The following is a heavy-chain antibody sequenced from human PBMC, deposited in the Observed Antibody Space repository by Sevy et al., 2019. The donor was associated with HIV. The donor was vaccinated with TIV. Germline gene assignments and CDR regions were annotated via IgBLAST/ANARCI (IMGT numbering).Heavy chain of an antibody. J-gene: IGHJ4*02. CDR1: GFTFSNYW. V-gene: IGHV3-7*01. CDR3: ARDTPYRSVWFYLDH. Sequence: GGCLRLSCVASGFTFSNYWMSWVRQAPGKGLEWVANIKQDGNEEHYVDSVKGRFTISRDNAKNSVYLQVNSLRAEDTAVYYCARDTPYRSVWFYLDHWGQGTQVTVSS. D-gene: IGHD3-9*01. CDR2: IKQDGNEE.